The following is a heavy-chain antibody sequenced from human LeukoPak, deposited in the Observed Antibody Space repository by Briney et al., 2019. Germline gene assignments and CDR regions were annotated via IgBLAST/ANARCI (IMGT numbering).Heavy chain of an antibody. V-gene: IGHV4-59*08. D-gene: IGHD6-19*01. Sequence: PSETLSLTCAVYGGSFSGYYWSWIRQPPGKGLEWIGYIYYSGSTNYNPSLKSRVTISVDTSKNQFSLKLSSVTAADTAVYYCARDESIAVAGRAFDYWGQGTLVTVSS. J-gene: IGHJ4*02. CDR1: GGSFSGYY. CDR3: ARDESIAVAGRAFDY. CDR2: IYYSGST.